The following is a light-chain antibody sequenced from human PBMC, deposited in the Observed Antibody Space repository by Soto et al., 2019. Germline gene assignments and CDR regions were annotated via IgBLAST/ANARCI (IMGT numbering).Light chain of an antibody. CDR2: GAS. V-gene: IGKV3-20*01. CDR1: QSVSSSY. CDR3: QQYGSSPT. Sequence: EIVMTQSPATVSVSPGDRVTLSCRASQSVSSSYLAWYQQKPGQAPRLLIYGASSRATGIPDRFSGSGSGTDFTLTISRLEPEDFAVYYCQQYGSSPTFGQGTKVDIK. J-gene: IGKJ1*01.